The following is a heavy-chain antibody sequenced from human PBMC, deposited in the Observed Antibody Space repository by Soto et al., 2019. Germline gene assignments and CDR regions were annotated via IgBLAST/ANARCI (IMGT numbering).Heavy chain of an antibody. J-gene: IGHJ4*02. V-gene: IGHV4-4*02. CDR2: IHHSGST. CDR1: GVSISSDNW. CDR3: ARDQGSHPGD. Sequence: QVQLQESGPGLVRPSGTVSLTCAVSGVSISSDNWWSWVRQPPGKALEGIGEIHHSGSTNYHPSLKSRFTMSVVPSKDLFSLTLNSVTAADTAFYYCARDQGSHPGDWGQGTLVSVSS. D-gene: IGHD6-13*01.